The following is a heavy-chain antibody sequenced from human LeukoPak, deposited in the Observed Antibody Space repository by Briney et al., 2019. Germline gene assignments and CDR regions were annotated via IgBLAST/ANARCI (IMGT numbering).Heavy chain of an antibody. J-gene: IGHJ4*02. CDR2: IFPSGGDI. CDR3: ATYRQVLLPFES. CDR1: GFTFSTFA. V-gene: IGHV3-23*01. Sequence: GGSLRLSCAASGFTFSTFAMIWVRQPPGKGLEWVSSIFPSGGDIHYADSVRGRFTISRDNSKSTLSLQMNSLRAEDTAIYYCATYRQVLLPFESWGQGTLVTVSS. D-gene: IGHD2-8*02.